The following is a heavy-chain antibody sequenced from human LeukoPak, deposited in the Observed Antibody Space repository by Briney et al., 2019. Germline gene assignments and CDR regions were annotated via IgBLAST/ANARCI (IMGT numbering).Heavy chain of an antibody. J-gene: IGHJ4*02. CDR1: GFTFSSYS. CDR2: ISSNRSYI. CDR3: YGSGSYARGLDY. Sequence: GGSLRLSCAASGFTFSSYSMNWVRQAPGKGLEWVSSISSNRSYIYYADSVKGRFTISRDNAKNSLYLQMNSLRAEDTAVYYCYGSGSYARGLDYWGQGTLVTVSS. D-gene: IGHD3-10*01. V-gene: IGHV3-21*01.